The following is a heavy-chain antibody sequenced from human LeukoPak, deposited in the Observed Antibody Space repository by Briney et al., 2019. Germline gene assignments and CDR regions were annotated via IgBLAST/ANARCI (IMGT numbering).Heavy chain of an antibody. V-gene: IGHV3-9*01. D-gene: IGHD2-2*02. CDR2: ISWNSGSI. CDR3: AKGYCSSTSCYTDY. Sequence: QTGGSLRFSGAASGFTFEDYAMHWVRQAPGKGREWFSGISWNSGSIGYADSVKGRFTISRDNAKNSLYLQMNSLRAEDTALYYCAKGYCSSTSCYTDYWGQGTLVTVSS. CDR1: GFTFEDYA. J-gene: IGHJ4*02.